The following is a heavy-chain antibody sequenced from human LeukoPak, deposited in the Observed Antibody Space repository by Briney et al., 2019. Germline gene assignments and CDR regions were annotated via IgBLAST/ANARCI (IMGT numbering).Heavy chain of an antibody. CDR2: INPSGGST. CDR1: GYTFSTYY. Sequence: ASVKVSCKASGYTFSTYYIHWVRQAPGQGLEWMGFINPSGGSTSCAQNFQGRVTMTRDTSTSAVQMELSSLRSEDTAMYYCARNVGSGFDYWGQGTLVTVSS. J-gene: IGHJ4*02. V-gene: IGHV1-46*01. CDR3: ARNVGSGFDY. D-gene: IGHD1-1*01.